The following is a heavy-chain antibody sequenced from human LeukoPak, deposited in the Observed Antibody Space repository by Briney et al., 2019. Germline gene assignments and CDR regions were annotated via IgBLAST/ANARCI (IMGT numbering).Heavy chain of an antibody. D-gene: IGHD6-19*01. CDR1: GYTFTSYG. V-gene: IGHV1-18*01. J-gene: IGHJ4*02. CDR2: ISAYNGNT. CDR3: ARDTEPGIAVAGTSY. Sequence: GASVKVSCKASGYTFTSYGISWVRQAPGQGLEWMGWISAYNGNTNYAQKLQGRVTMTTDTSTSTAYMELRSLRSDDTAVYHCARDTEPGIAVAGTSYWGQGTLVTVSS.